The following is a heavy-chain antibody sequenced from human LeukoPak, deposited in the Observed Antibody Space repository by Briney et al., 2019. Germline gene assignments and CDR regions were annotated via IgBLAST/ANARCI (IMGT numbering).Heavy chain of an antibody. CDR2: INPSGGST. CDR1: GYTFTNYY. J-gene: IGHJ4*02. D-gene: IGHD1-26*01. Sequence: ASVKVSCKASGYTFTNYYMHWVRQAPGQGLEWMGIINPSGGSTSYAQNFQGRLTLTRGTSASTVSMELSSLRSEDTAVYYCARSGHIRLWDLPTPFDFWGQGTLVTASS. V-gene: IGHV1-46*01. CDR3: ARSGHIRLWDLPTPFDF.